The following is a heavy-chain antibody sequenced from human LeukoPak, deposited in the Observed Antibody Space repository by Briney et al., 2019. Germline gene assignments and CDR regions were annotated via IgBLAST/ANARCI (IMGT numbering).Heavy chain of an antibody. CDR3: ARGLVVRRDSNWFDP. CDR1: GGSISSGGYY. Sequence: SETLSLTCTVSGGSISSGGYYWSWIRQHPGKGLEWIWYIYYSGSTYYNPSLKSQVTISVDTSKNQFSLKLSSVTAADTAVYYCARGLVVRRDSNWFDPWGQGTLVTVSS. D-gene: IGHD2-15*01. CDR2: IYYSGST. J-gene: IGHJ5*02. V-gene: IGHV4-31*01.